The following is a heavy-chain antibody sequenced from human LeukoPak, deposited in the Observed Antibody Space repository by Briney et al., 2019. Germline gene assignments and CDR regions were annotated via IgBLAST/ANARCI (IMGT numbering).Heavy chain of an antibody. CDR1: GGSISSSNYY. Sequence: SETLSLTCTVSGGSISSSNYYWGWIRQPPGKGLEWIGSIYYSGSTYYNPSLKSRVTISVDTSKNQFSLKLSSVTAADTAVYYCARIDYGGNSNFDYWGQGTLVTVSS. D-gene: IGHD4-23*01. CDR2: IYYSGST. J-gene: IGHJ4*02. V-gene: IGHV4-39*01. CDR3: ARIDYGGNSNFDY.